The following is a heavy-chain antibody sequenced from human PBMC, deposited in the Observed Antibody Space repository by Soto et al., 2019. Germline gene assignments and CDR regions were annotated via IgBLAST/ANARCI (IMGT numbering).Heavy chain of an antibody. CDR2: INPNSGGT. Sequence: ASVKVSCKASGGTFSSYAISWVRQAPGQGLEWMGWINPNSGGTNYAQKFQGRVTMTRDTSISTAYMELSRLRSDDTAVYYCARDLGYYYDSSGYYTGWFDPWGQGTLVTVSS. CDR3: ARDLGYYYDSSGYYTGWFDP. V-gene: IGHV1-2*02. D-gene: IGHD3-22*01. J-gene: IGHJ5*02. CDR1: GGTFSSYA.